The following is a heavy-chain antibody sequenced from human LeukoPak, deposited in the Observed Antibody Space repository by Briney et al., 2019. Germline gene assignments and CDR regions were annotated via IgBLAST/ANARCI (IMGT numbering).Heavy chain of an antibody. CDR3: ARHTTRIAAADYFHY. D-gene: IGHD6-13*01. J-gene: IGHJ4*02. V-gene: IGHV6-1*01. CDR2: TYYRSKWYS. Sequence: SQTLSLTCAISGDSVPSNSAAWNWIRQSPSRGLEWLGRTYYRSKWYSDYAVSVKSRITINPDTSKNQFSLQLNSVTPEDTAVYYCARHTTRIAAADYFHYWGQGTLVTVSS. CDR1: GDSVPSNSAA.